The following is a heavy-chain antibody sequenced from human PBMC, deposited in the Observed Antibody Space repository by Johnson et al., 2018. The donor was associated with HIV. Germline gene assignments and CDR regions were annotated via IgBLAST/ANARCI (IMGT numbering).Heavy chain of an antibody. CDR1: GFTFSIYA. V-gene: IGHV3-23*04. CDR3: ARGEMATTLGVAFDI. D-gene: IGHD5-24*01. Sequence: VQLVESGGGLAQPGGSLRLSCAASGFTFSIYAMTWVRQAPGRGLEWVSTIGGSGGTTYYADSVKGRFTISRDNAKNSLYLQMNSLRAEDTAVYYCARGEMATTLGVAFDIWGQGTMFTVSS. J-gene: IGHJ3*02. CDR2: IGGSGGTT.